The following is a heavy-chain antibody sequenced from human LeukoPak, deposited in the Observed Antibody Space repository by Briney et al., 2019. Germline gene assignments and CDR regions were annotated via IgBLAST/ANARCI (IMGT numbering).Heavy chain of an antibody. Sequence: GGTLRLSCAASGFTFSDYYMNWIRQAPGKGLEWISYITSNGATIYYADSVKGRFTISRDNAKNSLYLQMNSLRAEDTAVYYCARGMRFDYWGQGTLVTASS. CDR2: ITSNGATI. J-gene: IGHJ4*02. CDR3: ARGMRFDY. V-gene: IGHV3-11*01. CDR1: GFTFSDYY.